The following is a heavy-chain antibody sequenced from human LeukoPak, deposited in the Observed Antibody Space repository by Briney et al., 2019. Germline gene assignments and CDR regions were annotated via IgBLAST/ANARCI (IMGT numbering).Heavy chain of an antibody. D-gene: IGHD5-24*01. V-gene: IGHV4-59*12. CDR1: GGSISSYY. CDR3: AREMATTLWDY. J-gene: IGHJ4*02. CDR2: IYYSGST. Sequence: PSETLSLTCTVSGGSISSYYWSWIRQPPGKGLEWIGYIYYSGSTNYNPSLKSRVTISVDTSKNQLSLKLSSVTAADTAVYYCAREMATTLWDYWGQGTLVTVSS.